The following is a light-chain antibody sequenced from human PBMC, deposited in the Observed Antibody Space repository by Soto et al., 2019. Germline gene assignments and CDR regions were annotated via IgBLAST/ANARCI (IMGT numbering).Light chain of an antibody. V-gene: IGLV1-44*01. CDR1: NSNIGSNP. CDR3: AAWDDRLSDLL. CDR2: SNY. Sequence: QSVLTQPPSASGTPGQRVTISCSGSNSNIGSNPVHWYQQFPGTAPKVLIYSNYQWPSGVPDRFSGSKSGTSASLAISGLQSEDGADYYCAAWDDRLSDLLFGGGTKVTVL. J-gene: IGLJ2*01.